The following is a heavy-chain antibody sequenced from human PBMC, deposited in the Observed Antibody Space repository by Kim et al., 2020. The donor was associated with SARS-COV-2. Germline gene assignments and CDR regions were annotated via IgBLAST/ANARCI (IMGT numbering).Heavy chain of an antibody. CDR2: INPSGGST. V-gene: IGHV1-46*01. D-gene: IGHD2-15*01. CDR3: ARDLVGCSGGSCYFRMDV. CDR1: GYTFTSYY. Sequence: ASVKVSCKASGYTFTSYYMHWVRQAPGQGLEWMGIINPSGGSTSYAQKFQGRVTMTRDTSTRTVYMELSSLRSEDTAVYYCARDLVGCSGGSCYFRMDVWGQGTTVTVSS. J-gene: IGHJ6*02.